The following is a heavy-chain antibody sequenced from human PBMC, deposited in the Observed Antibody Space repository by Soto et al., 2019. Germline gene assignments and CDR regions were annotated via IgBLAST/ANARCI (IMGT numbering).Heavy chain of an antibody. D-gene: IGHD3-10*01. Sequence: LSLTCTVSGGSISSYYWSWIRQPPGKGLEWIGYIYYSGSTNYNPSLKSRVTISVDTSKNQFSLKLSSVTAADAAVYYCARARLSRSWWFDPWGQGTLVTVSS. V-gene: IGHV4-59*01. CDR1: GGSISSYY. J-gene: IGHJ5*02. CDR3: ARARLSRSWWFDP. CDR2: IYYSGST.